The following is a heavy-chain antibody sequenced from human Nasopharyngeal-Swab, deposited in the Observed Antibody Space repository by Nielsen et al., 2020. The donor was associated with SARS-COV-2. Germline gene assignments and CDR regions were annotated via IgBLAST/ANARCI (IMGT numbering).Heavy chain of an antibody. CDR3: ARDEIVGYDYVWGTY. V-gene: IGHV3-21*01. CDR2: ISSSSSYI. D-gene: IGHD3-16*01. Sequence: GESLKISCAASGFTFSSYSMNWVRQAPGKGLEWVSSISSSSSYIYYADSVKGRFTFSRDNAKNSLYLQMNSLRAEDTAVYYCARDEIVGYDYVWGTYWGQGTLVTVSS. J-gene: IGHJ4*02. CDR1: GFTFSSYS.